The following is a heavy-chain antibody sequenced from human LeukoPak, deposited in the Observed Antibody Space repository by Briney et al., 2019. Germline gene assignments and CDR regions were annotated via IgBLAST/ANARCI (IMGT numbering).Heavy chain of an antibody. CDR3: ARVRVGGNRAFDI. CDR1: GFAFSNYW. V-gene: IGHV3-74*01. J-gene: IGHJ3*02. D-gene: IGHD4-23*01. Sequence: GGSLRLSCAASGFAFSNYWMHWVRQAPGKGLVWVSRVNDGGSSSNYADFVKGRFTVSRDNAKNTLYLQMNNLGAEDTAVYYCARVRVGGNRAFDIWGQGTMVTVSS. CDR2: VNDGGSSS.